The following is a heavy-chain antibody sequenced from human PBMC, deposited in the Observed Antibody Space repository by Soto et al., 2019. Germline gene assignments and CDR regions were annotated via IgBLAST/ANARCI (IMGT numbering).Heavy chain of an antibody. D-gene: IGHD3-3*01. J-gene: IGHJ6*02. Sequence: ASVKVSCKTSGYTFTSYGITWVRQAPGQGLEWMGWTSAYNGNTNYAQKLQGRVTMTTDTSTNTAYMELRSLRSDDTAVYFCARGHDFWSGSAYGMDVWGQGTTVTVSS. CDR3: ARGHDFWSGSAYGMDV. V-gene: IGHV1-18*01. CDR1: GYTFTSYG. CDR2: TSAYNGNT.